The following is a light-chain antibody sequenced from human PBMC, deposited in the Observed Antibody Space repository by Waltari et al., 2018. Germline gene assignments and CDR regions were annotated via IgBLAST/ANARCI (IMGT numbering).Light chain of an antibody. CDR1: SLDVGSSNL. CDR2: EVS. V-gene: IGLV2-23*02. CDR3: CSYAGSSTYV. J-gene: IGLJ1*01. Sequence: QSALTQPASVSGSPGQSITIPCTGTSLDVGSSNLVPWYQQHPGKAPKLMIYEVSKRPSGVSNRFSGSKSGNTASLTISGLQAEDEADYYCCSYAGSSTYVFGTGTKVTVL.